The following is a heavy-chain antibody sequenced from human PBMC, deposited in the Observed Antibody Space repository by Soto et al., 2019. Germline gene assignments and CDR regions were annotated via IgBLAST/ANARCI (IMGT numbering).Heavy chain of an antibody. Sequence: QLQLQESGPGLVKTSPTLSLPCTVSGGSISCGGYSWSWIRQHPGTGRVWIGYIYYSGSTYYNPSLKSRVTISVETSKNQFSLQLSSVTAADTAVYYCATHSIYGGNSLRFDYWGQGTLVTVSS. V-gene: IGHV4-31*03. CDR1: GGSISCGGYS. J-gene: IGHJ4*02. CDR3: ATHSIYGGNSLRFDY. CDR2: IYYSGST. D-gene: IGHD4-17*01.